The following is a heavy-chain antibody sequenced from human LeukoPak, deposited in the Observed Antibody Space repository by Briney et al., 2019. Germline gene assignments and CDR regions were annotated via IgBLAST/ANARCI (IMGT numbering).Heavy chain of an antibody. V-gene: IGHV3-21*01. CDR2: ISSDSSYI. CDR3: ARGHCRRTSCYSSGGYYYYSMDV. D-gene: IGHD2-2*01. Sequence: GGSLRLSCAASGFTFSNAWMNWVRQAPGRGLEWVSSISSDSSYIYYEDSVKGRFTISRDNAKNSLYLQMNSLRAEDTAIYFCARGHCRRTSCYSSGGYYYYSMDVWGQGTTVIVSS. J-gene: IGHJ6*02. CDR1: GFTFSNAW.